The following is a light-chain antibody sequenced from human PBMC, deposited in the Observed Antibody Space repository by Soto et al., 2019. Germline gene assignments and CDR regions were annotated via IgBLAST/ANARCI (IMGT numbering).Light chain of an antibody. CDR2: ATS. CDR3: QKYNSAPLT. CDR1: QGIAPY. V-gene: IGKV1-27*01. J-gene: IGKJ4*01. Sequence: DVQMTQSPSSLSAFVGDRVTITCRASQGIAPYLAWFQQKPGKVPKLLIYATSTLQSGVPSRFSGSGSGTEFTLTISSLQPADVATYYCQKYNSAPLTFGGGTKVEIK.